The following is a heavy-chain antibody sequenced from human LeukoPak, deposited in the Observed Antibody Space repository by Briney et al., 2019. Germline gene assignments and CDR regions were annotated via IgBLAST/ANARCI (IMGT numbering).Heavy chain of an antibody. CDR1: EFTFSRFA. CDR2: VSGTGDKT. J-gene: IGHJ6*03. CDR3: AKPSIPARPFLTYLYYYLDV. D-gene: IGHD6-6*01. Sequence: GGSLRLSCVASEFTFSRFAMSWVRQAPGRGLEWISSVSGTGDKTHYTDSVKGRFTISRDNSKNTLYLHMSALRAAGTAVYYCAKPSIPARPFLTYLYYYLDVWGEGTTVIVSS. V-gene: IGHV3-23*01.